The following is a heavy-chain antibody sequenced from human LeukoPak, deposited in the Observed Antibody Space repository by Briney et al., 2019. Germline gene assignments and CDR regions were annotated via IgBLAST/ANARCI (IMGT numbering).Heavy chain of an antibody. J-gene: IGHJ3*02. V-gene: IGHV1-2*02. CDR3: AREGSSYYGSGSPLNGDAFDI. CDR2: INRDTGGT. CDR1: GFTLIGHY. D-gene: IGHD3-10*01. Sequence: ASVKVSCKASGFTLIGHYMHWVRQAPRQGLEWMGWINRDTGGTKYAKNFQGRVTMTRDTSISTSYMELSSLNSDDTAVYYCAREGSSYYGSGSPLNGDAFDIWGQGTMVTVSS.